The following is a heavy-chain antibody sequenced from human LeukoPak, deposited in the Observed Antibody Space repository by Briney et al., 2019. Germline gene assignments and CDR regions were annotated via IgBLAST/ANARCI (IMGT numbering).Heavy chain of an antibody. J-gene: IGHJ3*02. CDR3: ARRDIDNYCSSTSCYSNAFDI. CDR1: GGSISSGDYY. CDR2: IHYSGNT. V-gene: IGHV4-30-4*08. D-gene: IGHD2-2*02. Sequence: SQTLSLTCTVSGGSISSGDYYWNWIRQPPGKGLEWIGYIHYSGNTYYNPSLKSRVTISVDTSKNQLSLRLSSVTAADTALYYCARRDIDNYCSSTSCYSNAFDIWRQGTMVTVTS.